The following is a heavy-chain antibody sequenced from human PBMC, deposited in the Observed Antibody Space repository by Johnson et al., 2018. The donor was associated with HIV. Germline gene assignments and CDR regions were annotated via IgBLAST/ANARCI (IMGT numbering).Heavy chain of an antibody. V-gene: IGHV3-30-3*01. CDR2: ISHEGLNK. D-gene: IGHD3-3*01. CDR1: GFTFSSYT. Sequence: QVQLVESGGGVVQPGRSLRLSCAASGFTFSSYTMYWVRQAPGKGLEWVALISHEGLNKYYADSVKGRFTISRDNSKNTLYLQMNSLRVEDTAMYYCARGPILEWLSGDGFDMWGQGTKVTVSS. CDR3: ARGPILEWLSGDGFDM. J-gene: IGHJ3*02.